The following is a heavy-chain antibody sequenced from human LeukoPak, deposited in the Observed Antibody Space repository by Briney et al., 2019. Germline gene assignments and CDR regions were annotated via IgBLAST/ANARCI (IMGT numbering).Heavy chain of an antibody. V-gene: IGHV3-30*02. Sequence: GGSLRLSCEVSGFTFSSYGMHWVRQAPGKGLEWVAFIRYDGSNKYYADSVKGRFTISRDNSKNTLYLQMNSLRAEDAAVYYCAKDLLRVVPAAKGNWFDPWGQGTLVTVSS. J-gene: IGHJ5*02. CDR3: AKDLLRVVPAAKGNWFDP. CDR2: IRYDGSNK. CDR1: GFTFSSYG. D-gene: IGHD2-2*01.